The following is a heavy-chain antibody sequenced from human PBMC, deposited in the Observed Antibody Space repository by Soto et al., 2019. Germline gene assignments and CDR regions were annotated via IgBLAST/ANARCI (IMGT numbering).Heavy chain of an antibody. CDR3: ATGLNSGSYQVIDY. J-gene: IGHJ4*02. Sequence: SVKVSCKASGGTFSSYAISWVRQAPGQGLEWMGGIIPIFGTANYAQKFQGRVTITADKSTSTAYMELSSLRSEDTAVYYCATGLNSGSYQVIDYWGQGTLVTVSS. CDR1: GGTFSSYA. D-gene: IGHD1-26*01. CDR2: IIPIFGTA. V-gene: IGHV1-69*06.